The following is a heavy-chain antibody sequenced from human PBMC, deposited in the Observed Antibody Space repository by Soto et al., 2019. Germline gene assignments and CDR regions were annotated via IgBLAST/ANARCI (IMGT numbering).Heavy chain of an antibody. CDR2: IWYDGSNK. D-gene: IGHD2-2*02. CDR1: GFTFSTYG. CDR3: ASEFISGEPAAIAYYSYGMDV. J-gene: IGHJ6*02. V-gene: IGHV3-33*01. Sequence: QVQLVESGGGVVQPGRSLRLSCAASGFTFSTYGMHWVRQAPGKGLEWVAVIWYDGSNKYYVDSVKGRFSISRDNSKNTLYLQMNSLRAEDTAVYFCASEFISGEPAAIAYYSYGMDVWGQGTTVTVSS.